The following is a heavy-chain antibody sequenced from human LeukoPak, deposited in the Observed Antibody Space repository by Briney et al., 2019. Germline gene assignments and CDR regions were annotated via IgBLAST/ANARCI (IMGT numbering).Heavy chain of an antibody. D-gene: IGHD2-2*01. CDR1: GGSISSSSYY. CDR3: ARLGAVVVPAARRFDY. J-gene: IGHJ4*02. Sequence: PSETLSLTCTVSGGSISSSSYYWGWIRQPPGKGLEWIGSIYYSGSTYYNPSLKSRVTISVDTSKNQFSLKLSSVTAADTAVYYCARLGAVVVPAARRFDYWGQGTLVTVSS. CDR2: IYYSGST. V-gene: IGHV4-39*01.